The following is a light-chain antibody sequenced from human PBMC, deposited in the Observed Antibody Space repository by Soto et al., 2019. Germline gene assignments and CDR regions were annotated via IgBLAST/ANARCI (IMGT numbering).Light chain of an antibody. CDR3: QQYGSSRT. J-gene: IGKJ1*01. V-gene: IGKV3-20*01. CDR2: GAS. CDR1: QSVSSSY. Sequence: DMVLTQSQGTLSVCPGERAALSCRASQSVSSSYLAWYQQKPGQAPRLLIYGASSRATGIPDRFSGSGSGTDFTLTISRLEPEDFAVYYCQQYGSSRTFGQGTKVDIK.